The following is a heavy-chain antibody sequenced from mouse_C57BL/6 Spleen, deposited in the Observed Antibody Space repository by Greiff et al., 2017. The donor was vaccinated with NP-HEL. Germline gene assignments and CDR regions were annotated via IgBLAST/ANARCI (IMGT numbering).Heavy chain of an antibody. CDR1: GYAFSSSW. J-gene: IGHJ2*01. D-gene: IGHD2-1*01. Sequence: VQLQQSGPELVKPGASVKISCKASGYAFSSSWMNWVKQRPGKGLEWIGRIYPGDGDTNYNGKFKGKATLTADKSSSTAYMQLSSLTSEDSAVYFCARSKGNYGNYFDYWGQGTTLTVSS. CDR2: IYPGDGDT. CDR3: ARSKGNYGNYFDY. V-gene: IGHV1-82*01.